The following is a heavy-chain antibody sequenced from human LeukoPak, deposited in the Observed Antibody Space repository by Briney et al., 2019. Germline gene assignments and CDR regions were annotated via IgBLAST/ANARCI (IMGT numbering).Heavy chain of an antibody. Sequence: GGSLRLSCAASGFTFSSYAMHWVRQAPGKGLEWVAVISYDGSNKYYADSVKGRFTISRDNSKNALYLQMNSLRAEDTAVYYCARDRESTGDLLWYFELWGRGTLVTVSS. CDR2: ISYDGSNK. V-gene: IGHV3-30-3*01. CDR1: GFTFSSYA. D-gene: IGHD7-27*01. J-gene: IGHJ2*01. CDR3: ARDRESTGDLLWYFEL.